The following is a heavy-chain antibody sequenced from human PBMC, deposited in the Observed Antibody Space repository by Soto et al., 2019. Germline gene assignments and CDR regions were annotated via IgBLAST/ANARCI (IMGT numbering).Heavy chain of an antibody. Sequence: ASVKVSCKASGYPFSDNQIHWLRRAPGQGLEWMGRINPKTDDTNYAQKFQGRVTMTRDTSIHTAYLELTGLTSDDTATYYCARKHSLDYIRWGLDPWGQGTLVTVSS. CDR3: ARKHSLDYIRWGLDP. CDR1: GYPFSDNQ. V-gene: IGHV1-2*02. D-gene: IGHD4-4*01. J-gene: IGHJ5*02. CDR2: INPKTDDT.